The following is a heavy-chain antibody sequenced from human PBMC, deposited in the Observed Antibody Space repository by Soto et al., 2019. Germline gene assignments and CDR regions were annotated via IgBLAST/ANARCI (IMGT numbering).Heavy chain of an antibody. CDR3: ARLGNYDILTNYYYYYYMDV. D-gene: IGHD3-9*01. V-gene: IGHV3-53*04. CDR1: GFTVSSNY. J-gene: IGHJ6*03. Sequence: GGSLRLSCAASGFTVSSNYMSWVRQAPGKGLEWVSVIYSGGSTYYADSVKGRFTISRHNSKNTLYLQMNSLRAEDTAVYYCARLGNYDILTNYYYYYYMDVWGKGTTVTVSS. CDR2: IYSGGST.